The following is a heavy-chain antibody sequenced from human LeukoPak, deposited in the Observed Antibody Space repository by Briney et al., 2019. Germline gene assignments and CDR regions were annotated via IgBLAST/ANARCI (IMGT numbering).Heavy chain of an antibody. CDR1: GFTGSNNY. CDR3: TFFRDSNH. CDR2: IHSSGAT. J-gene: IGHJ5*02. Sequence: PGGSLRLSCAASGFTGSNNYVSWVRQAPGMGLEWVSAIHSSGATCYADSVKGRFTISRDTSKNTLYLQISSLRVEDTAVYYCTFFRDSNHWGQGTLVTVSS. V-gene: IGHV3-53*01. D-gene: IGHD2-21*02.